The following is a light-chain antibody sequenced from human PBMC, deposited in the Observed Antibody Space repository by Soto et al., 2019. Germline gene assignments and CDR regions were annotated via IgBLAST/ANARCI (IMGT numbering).Light chain of an antibody. CDR1: SSNIGAGYD. Sequence: QSVLTQPPSVSGAPGQRVTISRTGSSSNIGAGYDIHWYQQFPGKAPKLLIYGNNNRPSGVPDRFSGSKSGTSASVAITGLQAEDEADYYCQSYDSSLSGYVFGSGTKVTVL. J-gene: IGLJ1*01. CDR3: QSYDSSLSGYV. V-gene: IGLV1-40*01. CDR2: GNN.